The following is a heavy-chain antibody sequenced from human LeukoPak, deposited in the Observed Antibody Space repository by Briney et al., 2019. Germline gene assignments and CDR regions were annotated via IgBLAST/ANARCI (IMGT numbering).Heavy chain of an antibody. Sequence: SETLSLTCTVSGYSISSGYYWGWIRQPPGKGLEWIGSIYHSGSTYYNPSLKSRVTISVGTSKNQFSLKLSSVTAADTAVYYCARDRPFFNGGAFDIWGQGTMVTVSS. CDR3: ARDRPFFNGGAFDI. CDR1: GYSISSGYY. CDR2: IYHSGST. D-gene: IGHD3-10*01. J-gene: IGHJ3*02. V-gene: IGHV4-38-2*02.